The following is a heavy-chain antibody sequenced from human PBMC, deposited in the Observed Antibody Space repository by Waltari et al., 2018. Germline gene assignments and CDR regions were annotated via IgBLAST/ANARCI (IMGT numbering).Heavy chain of an antibody. Sequence: EVQLVESGGGLVQPGGSLRPSCAASGFTFSSNWMSWARHARGKGRAWVANIKQEGCEKYYGDSVKGRFTIPRDTAKTSLSLQMNGLSAEDTAVYYCARQWLVNFDYWGQGTLVTVAS. D-gene: IGHD6-19*01. CDR3: ARQWLVNFDY. J-gene: IGHJ4*02. CDR1: GFTFSSNW. V-gene: IGHV3-7*03. CDR2: IKQEGCEK.